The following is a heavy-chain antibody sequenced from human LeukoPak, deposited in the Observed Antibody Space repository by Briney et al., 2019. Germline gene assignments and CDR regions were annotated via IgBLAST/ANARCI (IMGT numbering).Heavy chain of an antibody. CDR1: GFTFSNYA. Sequence: GGSLRLSCAASGFTFSNYAMNWVRQAPGKGLEWVSLISGSTGSTYYADSVKGRFSISRDNSKNTVYLQMNSLRVEDTAVYYCAKDPHTGIAPDYWGQGTLVTVSS. CDR2: ISGSTGST. V-gene: IGHV3-23*01. D-gene: IGHD5-18*01. CDR3: AKDPHTGIAPDY. J-gene: IGHJ4*02.